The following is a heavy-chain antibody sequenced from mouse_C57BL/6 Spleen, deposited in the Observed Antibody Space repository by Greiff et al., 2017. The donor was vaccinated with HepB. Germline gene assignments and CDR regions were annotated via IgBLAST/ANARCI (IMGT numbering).Heavy chain of an antibody. J-gene: IGHJ2*01. CDR1: GYTFTSYW. V-gene: IGHV1-55*01. Sequence: VQLQQPGAELVKPGASVKMSCKASGYTFTSYWITWVKQRPGQGLEWIGDIYPGSGSTNYNEKFKSKATLTVDTSSSTAYMQLSSLTSEDSAVYYCARHIYYDYGGRRFDYWGQGTTLTVSS. CDR3: ARHIYYDYGGRRFDY. CDR2: IYPGSGST. D-gene: IGHD2-4*01.